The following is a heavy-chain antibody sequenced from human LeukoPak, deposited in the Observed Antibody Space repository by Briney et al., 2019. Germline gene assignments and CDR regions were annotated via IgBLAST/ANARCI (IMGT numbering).Heavy chain of an antibody. J-gene: IGHJ4*02. CDR3: ARHVAAAGTGFDY. Sequence: GGSLRLSCAASGFTFSDYSMNWVRQAPGKGLEWVSSITSSSSYKFYADSVKGRFTISRDNAKNSLYLQMNSLRAEDTAVYYCARHVAAAGTGFDYWGQGTLVTVSS. D-gene: IGHD6-13*01. V-gene: IGHV3-21*01. CDR1: GFTFSDYS. CDR2: ITSSSSYK.